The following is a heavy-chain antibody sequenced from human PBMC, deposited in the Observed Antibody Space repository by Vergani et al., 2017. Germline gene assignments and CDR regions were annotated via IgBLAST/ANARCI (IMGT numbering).Heavy chain of an antibody. J-gene: IGHJ4*02. CDR2: ISSSSSYI. Sequence: EVQLVESGGGLVKPGGSLRLSCAAPGFTFSSYSMNWVRQAPGKGLEWVSSISSSSSYIYYADSVKGRFTISRDNAKNSLYLQMNSLRAEDTAVYYCARDPLTYSSSWFDYWGQGTLVTVSS. V-gene: IGHV3-21*01. D-gene: IGHD6-13*01. CDR1: GFTFSSYS. CDR3: ARDPLTYSSSWFDY.